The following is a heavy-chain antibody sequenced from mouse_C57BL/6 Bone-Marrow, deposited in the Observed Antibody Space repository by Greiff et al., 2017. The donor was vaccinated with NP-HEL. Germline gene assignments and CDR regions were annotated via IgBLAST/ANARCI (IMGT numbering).Heavy chain of an antibody. J-gene: IGHJ3*01. CDR2: IRNKANNHAT. CDR3: TGGGLRRVWFAY. V-gene: IGHV6-6*01. CDR1: GFTFSDAW. D-gene: IGHD2-4*01. Sequence: EVKLVESGGGLVQPGGSMKLSCAASGFTFSDAWMDWVRQSPEKGLEWVAEIRNKANNHATYYAESVKGRFTISRDDSKSSVYLQMNSLRAEDTGIYYCTGGGLRRVWFAYWGQGTLVTVSA.